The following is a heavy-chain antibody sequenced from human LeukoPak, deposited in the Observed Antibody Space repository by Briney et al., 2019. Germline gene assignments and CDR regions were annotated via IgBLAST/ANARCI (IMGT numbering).Heavy chain of an antibody. J-gene: IGHJ4*02. CDR2: ISSSSSTI. Sequence: GGSLRLSCAASGFTFSSYSMNWVRQAPGKGLEWVSYISSSSSTIYYADSVKGRFTISRDNAKNSLYLQMNSLRTEDTALYHCARGYNYYGSSSYYYLFDYWGQGTLVTVSS. CDR1: GFTFSSYS. D-gene: IGHD3-22*01. V-gene: IGHV3-48*01. CDR3: ARGYNYYGSSSYYYLFDY.